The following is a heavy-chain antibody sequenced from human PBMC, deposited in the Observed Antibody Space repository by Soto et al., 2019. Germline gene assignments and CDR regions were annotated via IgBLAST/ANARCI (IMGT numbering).Heavy chain of an antibody. CDR1: GGSVYVHY. Sequence: PSDSPSLACAVCGGSVYVHYWGWIRQTPGKGLQYIGYISYSGSTNYNPSLKSRVTISVDTSNNQFSLRLSSVTAADTAVYYCARDVGLQHDTGYYDFWSGKNNWFDPWGQGILVTVSS. CDR3: ARDVGLQHDTGYYDFWSGKNNWFDP. V-gene: IGHV4-59*02. CDR2: ISYSGST. D-gene: IGHD3-3*01. J-gene: IGHJ5*02.